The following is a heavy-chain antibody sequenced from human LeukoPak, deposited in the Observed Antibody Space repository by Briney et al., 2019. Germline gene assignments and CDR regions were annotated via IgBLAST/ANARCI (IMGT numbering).Heavy chain of an antibody. J-gene: IGHJ4*02. CDR2: IKSRADGETT. D-gene: IGHD2-8*01. CDR1: GFTFSKAW. CDR3: TRSSYTNSWFSY. V-gene: IGHV3-15*01. Sequence: GGSLRLSCAASGFTFSKAWMSWVRQAPGKGLEWVGRIKSRADGETTDYAAPVKGRFTMSRDDSKKMLYLQMNSLKAEDTAVYYCTRSSYTNSWFSYWGQGSLVTVSS.